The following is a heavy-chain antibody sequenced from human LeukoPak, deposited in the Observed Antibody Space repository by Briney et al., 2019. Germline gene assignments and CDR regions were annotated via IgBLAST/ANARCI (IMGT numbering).Heavy chain of an antibody. CDR2: ISYDGSNK. Sequence: GGSLRLSCAASGYGMHWVRQAPGKGLEWVAIISYDGSNKFYADSMKGRFTISRDNAKNSLYLQMNSLRAEDTAVYYCARDLQCGGDCHYDAFDIWGQGTMVTVSS. D-gene: IGHD2-21*02. CDR3: ARDLQCGGDCHYDAFDI. CDR1: GYG. V-gene: IGHV3-30*03. J-gene: IGHJ3*02.